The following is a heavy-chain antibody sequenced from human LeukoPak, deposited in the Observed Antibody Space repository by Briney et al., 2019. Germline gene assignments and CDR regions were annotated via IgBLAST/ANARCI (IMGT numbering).Heavy chain of an antibody. CDR2: INHSGST. CDR3: ARSYQWEDTPLMDV. CDR1: GGSFSGYY. J-gene: IGHJ6*03. D-gene: IGHD6-19*01. Sequence: PSETLSLTCAVYGGSFSGYYWSWIRQPPGKGLEWIGEINHSGSTNYNPSLKSRVTISVDTSKNQFSLKLSSVTAGDTAVYYCARSYQWEDTPLMDVWGKGTTVTVSS. V-gene: IGHV4-34*01.